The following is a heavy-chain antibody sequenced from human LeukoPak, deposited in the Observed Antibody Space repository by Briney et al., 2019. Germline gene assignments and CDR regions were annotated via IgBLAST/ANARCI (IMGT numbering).Heavy chain of an antibody. CDR1: GFIFSSYG. Sequence: GGSLRLSCAASGFIFSSYGMHWVRQAPGKGLEWVAVIWYDGSNKYYADSVKGRFTISRDNSKNTLYLQMNSLRAEDTAVYYCAGGLGYYGSGGGDYWGQGTLVTVSS. J-gene: IGHJ4*02. V-gene: IGHV3-33*01. CDR3: AGGLGYYGSGGGDY. CDR2: IWYDGSNK. D-gene: IGHD3-10*01.